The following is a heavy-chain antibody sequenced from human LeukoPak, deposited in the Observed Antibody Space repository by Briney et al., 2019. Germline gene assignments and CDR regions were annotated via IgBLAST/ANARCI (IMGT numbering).Heavy chain of an antibody. CDR2: IYYSRST. Sequence: PSETLSLTCTVSGGAISSGDYYWSWIRQPPGKGLEWIGYIYYSRSTYYNPSLKSRVTISVDTSKNQFSLKLSSVTAADTSVYYCAREAPTVTRSFDPWGQGTLVTVSS. D-gene: IGHD4-17*01. CDR3: AREAPTVTRSFDP. CDR1: GGAISSGDYY. V-gene: IGHV4-30-4*08. J-gene: IGHJ5*02.